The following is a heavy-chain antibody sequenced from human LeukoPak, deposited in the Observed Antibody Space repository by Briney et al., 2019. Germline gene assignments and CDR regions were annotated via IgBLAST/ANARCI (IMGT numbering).Heavy chain of an antibody. J-gene: IGHJ4*02. CDR2: ISAYNGNT. CDR1: GHTFTSYG. CDR3: ARDPMFAPVTMVRGPPDY. V-gene: IGHV1-18*01. D-gene: IGHD3-10*01. Sequence: ASVKVSCKASGHTFTSYGISWVRQAPGQGLEWMGWISAYNGNTNYAQKLQGRVTMTTDTSTSTAYMELRSLRSDDTAVYYCARDPMFAPVTMVRGPPDYWGQGTLVTVSS.